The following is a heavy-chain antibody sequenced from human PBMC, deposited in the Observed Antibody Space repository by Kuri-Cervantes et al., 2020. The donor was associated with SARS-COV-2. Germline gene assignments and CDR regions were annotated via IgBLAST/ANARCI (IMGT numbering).Heavy chain of an antibody. V-gene: IGHV3-74*01. CDR2: INPDGSYT. CDR1: GFTFSGHW. J-gene: IGHJ6*02. D-gene: IGHD3-22*01. CDR3: ARELGMICMDV. Sequence: GESLKISCAASGFTFSGHWIHWVRQAPGKGLVWVSRINPDGSYTNNADSVKGRFTLSRDNAKNMLFLQMNSLRAEDTAVFYCARELGMICMDVWGQGTTVTVSS.